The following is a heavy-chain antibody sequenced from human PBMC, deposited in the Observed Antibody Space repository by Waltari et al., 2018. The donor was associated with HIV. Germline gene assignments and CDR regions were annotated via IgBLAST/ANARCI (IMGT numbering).Heavy chain of an antibody. V-gene: IGHV4-4*07. CDR2: IYPTGDT. Sequence: QVQLQESGPGLVKPSETLSLTCTVSGGSINNYYWSWVRQPAGRALGWIGRIYPTGDTNYNPSLSMRLTLSVDKSKSQFSLKLNAVTAADTAIYYCARDFYFGSADYAYFDSWGQGTRVIVSS. CDR1: GGSINNYY. CDR3: ARDFYFGSADYAYFDS. J-gene: IGHJ4*02. D-gene: IGHD3-10*01.